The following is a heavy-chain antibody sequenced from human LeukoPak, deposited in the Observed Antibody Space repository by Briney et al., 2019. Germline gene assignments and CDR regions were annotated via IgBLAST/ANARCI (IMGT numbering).Heavy chain of an antibody. V-gene: IGHV1-69*01. Sequence: GASVKVSCKASGGTSSSYAISWVRQAPGQGLEWMGGIIPIFGTANYAQKFQGRVTITADESTSTAYMELSSLRSEDTAVYYCARGYYYDSSGFPSPYYFDYWGQGTLVTVSS. CDR3: ARGYYYDSSGFPSPYYFDY. J-gene: IGHJ4*02. CDR1: GGTSSSYA. CDR2: IIPIFGTA. D-gene: IGHD3-22*01.